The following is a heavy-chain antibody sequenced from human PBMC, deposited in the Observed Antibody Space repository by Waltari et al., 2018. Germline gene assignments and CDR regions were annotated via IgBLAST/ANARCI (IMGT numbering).Heavy chain of an antibody. CDR1: GSTFSSYG. Sequence: QVQLVESGGGVVQPGGSLRLSCAASGSTFSSYGMHWVRQAPGKGLEWVAFIRYDGSNKYYADSVKGRFTISRDNSKNTLYLQMNSLRAEDTAVYYCAKERSSSSWSLDYWGQGTLVTVSS. V-gene: IGHV3-30*02. CDR2: IRYDGSNK. J-gene: IGHJ4*02. CDR3: AKERSSSSWSLDY. D-gene: IGHD6-13*01.